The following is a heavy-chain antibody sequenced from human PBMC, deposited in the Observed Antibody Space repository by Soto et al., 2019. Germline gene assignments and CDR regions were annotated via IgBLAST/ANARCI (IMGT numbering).Heavy chain of an antibody. Sequence: EVQLVESGGGLVQPGGSLRLSCAASGFTFSSYWMSWVRQAPGKGLEWVANIKEDGSEKYYVDSVKGRFTISRDNARNSLFLQMNSLRAEDTAVYYCARDSVRGFYDGSGYFTALDYWGQGTLVTVSS. D-gene: IGHD3-22*01. J-gene: IGHJ4*02. CDR2: IKEDGSEK. V-gene: IGHV3-7*01. CDR1: GFTFSSYW. CDR3: ARDSVRGFYDGSGYFTALDY.